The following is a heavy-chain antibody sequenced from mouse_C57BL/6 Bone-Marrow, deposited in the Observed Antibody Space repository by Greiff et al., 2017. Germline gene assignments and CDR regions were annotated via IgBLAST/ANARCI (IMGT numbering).Heavy chain of an antibody. CDR2: IDPNSGGT. CDR3: ARGTALAY. CDR1: GYTFTSYW. J-gene: IGHJ3*01. V-gene: IGHV1-72*01. D-gene: IGHD3-3*01. Sequence: QVQLQQPGAELVKPGASVTLSCKASGYTFTSYWMHWVKQRPGRGLEWIGRIDPNSGGTKYNEKLKSKATLTVDKHSSTAYMQLRSLTSADSAVYYCARGTALAYWGQGTLVTVAA.